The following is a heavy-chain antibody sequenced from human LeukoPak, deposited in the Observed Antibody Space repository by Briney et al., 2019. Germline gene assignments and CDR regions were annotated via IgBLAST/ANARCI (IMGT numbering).Heavy chain of an antibody. J-gene: IGHJ6*02. D-gene: IGHD6-13*01. V-gene: IGHV4-59*01. CDR2: IYYSGST. CDR3: ARDSFPSRSRDYYYYGMDV. CDR1: GGSISSYY. Sequence: SETLSLTCTVSGGSISSYYWSWIRQPPGKGLEWIGYIYYSGSTNYNPSLKSRVTISVDTSKNQFSLKLSSVTAADTAVYYCARDSFPSRSRDYYYYGMDVWGQGTTVTVSS.